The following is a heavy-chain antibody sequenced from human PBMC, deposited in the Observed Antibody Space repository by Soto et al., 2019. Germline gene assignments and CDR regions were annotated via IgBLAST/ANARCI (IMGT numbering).Heavy chain of an antibody. CDR2: INTDGRST. Sequence: EVQLVESGGGLVQPGGSLRLSCAASGFTFSSYCMHWVRQAPGKGLVWVSRINTDGRSTNYADSVKGRFTISRDNAKNTLYLQTNSLRAEDTAVYYCARETRGYCSGGCCYPYYYYCGMDVWGQGTTVTVSS. D-gene: IGHD2-15*01. J-gene: IGHJ6*02. CDR3: ARETRGYCSGGCCYPYYYYCGMDV. V-gene: IGHV3-74*01. CDR1: GFTFSSYC.